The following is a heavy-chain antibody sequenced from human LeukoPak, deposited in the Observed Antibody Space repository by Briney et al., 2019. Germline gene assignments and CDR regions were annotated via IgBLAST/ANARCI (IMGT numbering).Heavy chain of an antibody. CDR3: ARVTTYSGSYPIDY. D-gene: IGHD1-26*01. CDR2: ISSRSTYI. V-gene: IGHV3-21*01. Sequence: GGSLRLSCAASGFSFTNYNMSWVRQAPGRGLEWVSSISSRSTYIYYADSVKGRFTISRDNAKDSLFLQMNSLRAEDTAVYYCARVTTYSGSYPIDYWGQGTLVTVSS. CDR1: GFSFTNYN. J-gene: IGHJ4*02.